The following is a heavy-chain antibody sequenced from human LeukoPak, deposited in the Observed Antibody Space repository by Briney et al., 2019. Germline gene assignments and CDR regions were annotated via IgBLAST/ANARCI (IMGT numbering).Heavy chain of an antibody. CDR2: ITTDGSDS. Sequence: GGSLRLSCEVSGFAFSAYWMSWVRQAPGKGLEWVSRITTDGSDSGYADPVKGRFTVSRDNAKNTLYLQMNSLRVEDTAMYYCATSKDGLGDYWGRRALVTVSS. CDR3: ATSKDGLGDY. V-gene: IGHV3-74*01. J-gene: IGHJ4*02. D-gene: IGHD3/OR15-3a*01. CDR1: GFAFSAYW.